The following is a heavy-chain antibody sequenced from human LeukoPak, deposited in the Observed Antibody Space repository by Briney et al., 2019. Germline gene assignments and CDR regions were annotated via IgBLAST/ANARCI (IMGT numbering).Heavy chain of an antibody. CDR3: ARDFRDGYCSSTSCPSFDY. V-gene: IGHV1-3*01. J-gene: IGHJ4*02. CDR2: INAGNGNT. Sequence: ASVKVSCKASEYTFTSYAMHWVRQAPGQRLEWMGWINAGNGNTKYSQKFQGRVTITRDTSASTAYMELSSLRSEDTAVYYCARDFRDGYCSSTSCPSFDYWGQGTLVTVSS. CDR1: EYTFTSYA. D-gene: IGHD2-2*01.